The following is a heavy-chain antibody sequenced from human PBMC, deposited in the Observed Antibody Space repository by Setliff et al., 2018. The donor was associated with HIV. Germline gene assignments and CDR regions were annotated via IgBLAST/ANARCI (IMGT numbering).Heavy chain of an antibody. J-gene: IGHJ5*02. CDR2: ISSSSRSK. V-gene: IGHV3-21*01. D-gene: IGHD3-3*01. CDR1: GFTFSTYS. Sequence: PGGSLRLSCEASGFTFSTYSMNWVRQAPGKGLEWVSSISSSSRSKYYADSVKGRFTISRDNAKNSLYLQMNSLTAEDTAVYYCARDVSWRVDWFDPWGQGTLVTVSS. CDR3: ARDVSWRVDWFDP.